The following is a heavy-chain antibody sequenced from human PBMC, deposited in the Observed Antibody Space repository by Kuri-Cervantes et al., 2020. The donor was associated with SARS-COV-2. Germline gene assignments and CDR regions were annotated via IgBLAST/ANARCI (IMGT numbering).Heavy chain of an antibody. CDR1: GFTFKSYT. D-gene: IGHD3-10*01. J-gene: IGHJ6*03. V-gene: IGHV3-21*01. Sequence: GESLKISCVPSGFTFKSYTMIWVRQAPGKALEWVSSISGSGSYIYYADSVKGRFTISRDNAKNSLYLQMDSLRVEDTAVYFCARDFGYLDVWGKGTTVTVSS. CDR3: ARDFGYLDV. CDR2: ISGSGSYI.